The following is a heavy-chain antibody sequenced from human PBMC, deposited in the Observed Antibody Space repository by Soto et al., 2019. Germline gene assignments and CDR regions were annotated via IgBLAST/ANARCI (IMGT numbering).Heavy chain of an antibody. CDR1: GYTFTSYG. Sequence: ASVKVSCKASGYTFTSYGISWVRQAPGQGLEWMGWISAYNGNTNYAQKLQGRVTMTTDTSTSTAYMELRSLRSDDTAVYYCARDRLLGDYAYYYYYYGMDVWGQGTTVTVSS. CDR3: ARDRLLGDYAYYYYYYGMDV. D-gene: IGHD4-17*01. J-gene: IGHJ6*02. CDR2: ISAYNGNT. V-gene: IGHV1-18*01.